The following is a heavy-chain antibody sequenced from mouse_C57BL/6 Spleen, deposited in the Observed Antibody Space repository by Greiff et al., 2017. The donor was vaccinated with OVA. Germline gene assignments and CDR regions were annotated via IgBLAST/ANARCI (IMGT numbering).Heavy chain of an antibody. Sequence: EVKLMESGEGLVKPGGSLKLSCAASGFTFSSYAMSWVRQTPEKRLEWVAYISSGGDYIYYADTVKGRFTISRDNARNTLYLQMSSLKSEDTAMYYCTRGNYYGSSYPPFAYWGQGTLVTVSA. V-gene: IGHV5-9-1*02. D-gene: IGHD1-1*01. CDR2: ISSGGDYI. CDR1: GFTFSSYA. CDR3: TRGNYYGSSYPPFAY. J-gene: IGHJ3*01.